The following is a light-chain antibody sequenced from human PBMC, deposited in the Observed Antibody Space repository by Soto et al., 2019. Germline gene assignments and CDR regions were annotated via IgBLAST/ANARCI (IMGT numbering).Light chain of an antibody. CDR3: QQYDSFWT. Sequence: DIQMTQSPSTLSASLGDSVTIXXRSSQTINNWLAWYQQKPGEAPRLLIYDASNLETGVPSRFSGSGSGTEFTLTINSLRPDDFASYYCQQYDSFWTFGQGTKVDI. CDR2: DAS. J-gene: IGKJ1*01. V-gene: IGKV1-5*01. CDR1: QTINNW.